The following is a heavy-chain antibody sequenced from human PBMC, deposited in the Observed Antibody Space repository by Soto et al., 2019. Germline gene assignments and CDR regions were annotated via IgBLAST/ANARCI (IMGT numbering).Heavy chain of an antibody. Sequence: QVQLQESGPGLVKPSETLSLTCTVSGASISTYYWSWIRQPPGKGLEWIGYIYYSGSTNYNPSLKRRVTISVDTSKNQFSLKLSSVTAADTAVYYCARSRGGYFDYWGQGTLGTVSS. CDR2: IYYSGST. CDR1: GASISTYY. J-gene: IGHJ4*02. D-gene: IGHD3-22*01. V-gene: IGHV4-59*01. CDR3: ARSRGGYFDY.